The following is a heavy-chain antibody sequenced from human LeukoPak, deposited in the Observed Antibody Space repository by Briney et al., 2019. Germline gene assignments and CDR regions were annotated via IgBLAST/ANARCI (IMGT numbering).Heavy chain of an antibody. V-gene: IGHV1-69*05. Sequence: SVKVSCKASGGTFSSYAISWVGQAPGQGLEWMGGITPIFGTANYAQKFQGRVTITTDESTSTAYMELSSLRSEDTAVYYCARTPYDILTGYTLGYFDYWGQGTLVTVSS. CDR2: ITPIFGTA. D-gene: IGHD3-9*01. J-gene: IGHJ4*02. CDR3: ARTPYDILTGYTLGYFDY. CDR1: GGTFSSYA.